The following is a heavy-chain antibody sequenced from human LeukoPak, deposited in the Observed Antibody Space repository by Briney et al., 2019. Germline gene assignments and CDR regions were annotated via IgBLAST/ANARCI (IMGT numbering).Heavy chain of an antibody. Sequence: KPSETLPLTCAVYGGSFSGYYWSWIRQPPGKGLEWIGEINHSGSTNYNPSLKSRVTISVDTSKNQFSLKLSSVTAADTAVYYCARGTAYYDFWSGYYKALDYWGQGTLVTVSS. CDR2: INHSGST. CDR1: GGSFSGYY. D-gene: IGHD3-3*01. J-gene: IGHJ4*02. V-gene: IGHV4-34*01. CDR3: ARGTAYYDFWSGYYKALDY.